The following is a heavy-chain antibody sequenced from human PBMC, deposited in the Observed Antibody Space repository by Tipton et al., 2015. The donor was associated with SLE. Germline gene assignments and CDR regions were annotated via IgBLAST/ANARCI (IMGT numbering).Heavy chain of an antibody. Sequence: TLSLTCAVYGVSFSGYSWSWIRQPPGQGLEWIGEINHSGSTNYNPPLKSRVTISLDTSKNQLSLKLSSVTAADTAVYYCARGLGAYSSGWRYYYYYMDVWGKGTTVTVSS. CDR1: GVSFSGYS. V-gene: IGHV4-34*01. CDR2: INHSGST. D-gene: IGHD6-19*01. CDR3: ARGLGAYSSGWRYYYYYMDV. J-gene: IGHJ6*03.